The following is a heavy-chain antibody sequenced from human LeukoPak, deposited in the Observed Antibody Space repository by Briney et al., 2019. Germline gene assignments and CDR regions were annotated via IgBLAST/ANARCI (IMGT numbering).Heavy chain of an antibody. Sequence: PSETLSLTCSVSGGSITSYYWSWLRQPPGKGLEWIGYIYYSGSTSYNPSLNSRVTMSVDTSKNQFSLKLSSVTAADTAVYYCARHKPEMATKTFDYWGQGTLVTVS. D-gene: IGHD5-24*01. CDR2: IYYSGST. CDR3: ARHKPEMATKTFDY. CDR1: GGSITSYY. V-gene: IGHV4-59*08. J-gene: IGHJ4*02.